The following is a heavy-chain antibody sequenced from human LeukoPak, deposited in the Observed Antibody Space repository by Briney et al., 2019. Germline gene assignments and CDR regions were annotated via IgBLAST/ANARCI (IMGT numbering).Heavy chain of an antibody. J-gene: IGHJ4*02. CDR2: ISYDGSNK. Sequence: GGSLRLSCAASGFTFSSYAMHWVRQAPGKGLEWVAVISYDGSNKYYADSVKGRFTISRDNSKNTLYLQMNSLRAEDTAVYYCATVSLSDYWGQGTLVTVSS. V-gene: IGHV3-30*04. CDR3: ATVSLSDY. CDR1: GFTFSSYA.